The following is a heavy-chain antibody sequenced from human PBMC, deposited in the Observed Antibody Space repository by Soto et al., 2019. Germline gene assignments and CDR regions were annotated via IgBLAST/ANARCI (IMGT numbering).Heavy chain of an antibody. J-gene: IGHJ4*02. Sequence: GGSLRLSCAASGFIFNDYYMSWIRQAPGKGPEWLSNISGSSGSKKYADAGKGRFTISRDDAKKSLYLEMHSLRAEDTAVYYCARYAAEVTTFFDHWGQGTLVTVSS. D-gene: IGHD4-17*01. CDR1: GFIFNDYY. CDR2: ISGSSGSK. V-gene: IGHV3-11*06. CDR3: ARYAAEVTTFFDH.